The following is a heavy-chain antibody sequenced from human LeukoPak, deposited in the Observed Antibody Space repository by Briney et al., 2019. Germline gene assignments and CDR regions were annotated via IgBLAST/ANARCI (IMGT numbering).Heavy chain of an antibody. CDR3: ARADRLHGGPYLIGP. Sequence: ASVTVSCKTSGYSFTDYYMHWVRQAPGQGLEWMGWISPNSGGTSSAQKFQGRVTMTRDTSITTVYMEVSWLTSDDTAIYYCARADRLHGGPYLIGPWGQGTLVTVSS. J-gene: IGHJ5*02. CDR1: GYSFTDYY. D-gene: IGHD2-21*01. V-gene: IGHV1-2*02. CDR2: ISPNSGGT.